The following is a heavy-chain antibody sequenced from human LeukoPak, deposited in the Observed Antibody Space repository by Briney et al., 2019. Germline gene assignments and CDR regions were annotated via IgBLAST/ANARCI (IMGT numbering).Heavy chain of an antibody. V-gene: IGHV1-18*01. Sequence: ASVKVSFKASGYTFTSYGISWVRQAPGQGLEWMGWVSAYNGNTNYAQKLQGRVTMTTDTSTSTAYMELRSLRSDDTAVYYCARAGPYYYDSSGYTFDYWGQGTLVTVSS. CDR1: GYTFTSYG. CDR2: VSAYNGNT. CDR3: ARAGPYYYDSSGYTFDY. D-gene: IGHD3-22*01. J-gene: IGHJ4*02.